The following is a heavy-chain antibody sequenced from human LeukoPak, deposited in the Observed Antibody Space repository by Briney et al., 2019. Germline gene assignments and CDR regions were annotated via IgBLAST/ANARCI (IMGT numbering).Heavy chain of an antibody. CDR2: INHSGST. D-gene: IGHD6-13*01. Sequence: PSETLSLTCAVYGGSFSGYYWSWIRQPPGKGLEWIGEINHSGSTNYNPSLKSRVTISVDTSKNQFSLKLSSVTAADTAVYYCARRFQSSSWYPNWFDLWGQGTLVTVSS. CDR3: ARRFQSSSWYPNWFDL. J-gene: IGHJ5*02. CDR1: GGSFSGYY. V-gene: IGHV4-34*01.